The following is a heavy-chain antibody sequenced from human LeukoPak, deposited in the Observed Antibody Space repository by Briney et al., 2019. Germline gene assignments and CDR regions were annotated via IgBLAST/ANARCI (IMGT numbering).Heavy chain of an antibody. CDR1: GFTFSIYW. CDR3: ARGRGYSHSWPVDAFDI. Sequence: GGSLRLSCAASGFTFSIYWMSWLRQAPGKGLEWVANIKQDGSEMYYVDSLKGRFTISRDNAKNSLYLQMNSLRAEDTALYYCARGRGYSHSWPVDAFDIWGQGTMVTVSS. V-gene: IGHV3-7*01. CDR2: IKQDGSEM. J-gene: IGHJ3*02. D-gene: IGHD5-18*01.